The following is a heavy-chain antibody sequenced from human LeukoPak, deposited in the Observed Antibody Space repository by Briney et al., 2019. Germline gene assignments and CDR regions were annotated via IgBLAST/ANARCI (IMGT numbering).Heavy chain of an antibody. Sequence: SETLSLTCTVSGYSISSGYYWGWIRQPPGKGLEWIGSIYHSGSTNYNPSLKSRVTISVDTSKNQFSLKLSSVTAADTAVYYCASRKGYCSSTSCKRDFGYWGQGTLVTVSS. CDR3: ASRKGYCSSTSCKRDFGY. CDR1: GYSISSGYY. V-gene: IGHV4-38-2*02. J-gene: IGHJ4*02. CDR2: IYHSGST. D-gene: IGHD2-2*01.